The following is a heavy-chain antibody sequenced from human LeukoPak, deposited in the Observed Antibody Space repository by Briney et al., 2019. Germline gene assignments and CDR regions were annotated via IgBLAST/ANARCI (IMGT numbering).Heavy chain of an antibody. CDR2: INPNSGGT. Sequence: ASVKVSCKASGYTFTGYYMHWVRQAPGQGLEWMGWINPNSGGTNYAQKFQGRVTITRNTSISTAYMELSSLRSEDTAVYYCARGRLYSSGWNFWGQGTLVTVSS. J-gene: IGHJ4*02. V-gene: IGHV1-2*02. D-gene: IGHD6-19*01. CDR1: GYTFTGYY. CDR3: ARGRLYSSGWNF.